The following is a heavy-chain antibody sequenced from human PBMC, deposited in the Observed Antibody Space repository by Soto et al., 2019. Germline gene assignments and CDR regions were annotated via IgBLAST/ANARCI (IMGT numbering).Heavy chain of an antibody. V-gene: IGHV2-26*01. J-gene: IGHJ4*02. CDR1: GFLLSNARMG. Sequence: QVTLKESGPVLVKPTETLTLTCTVSGFLLSNARMGVSWIRQPPGKALEWLAHIFSNDEKSYSTSLKSRLTISKETYKRQVVLTMTNMEPVDTATYYCARIRPLTSGYSSSWYLDYWGQGTLVTVSS. CDR3: ARIRPLTSGYSSSWYLDY. CDR2: IFSNDEK. D-gene: IGHD6-13*01.